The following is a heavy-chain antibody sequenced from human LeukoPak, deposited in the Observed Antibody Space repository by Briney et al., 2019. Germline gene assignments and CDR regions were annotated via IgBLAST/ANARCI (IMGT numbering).Heavy chain of an antibody. V-gene: IGHV3-21*01. D-gene: IGHD2-15*01. J-gene: IGHJ4*02. CDR1: GFTFSSYS. CDR3: ARDKGGPIGGRGYFDY. Sequence: PGGSLRLSCAASGFTFSSYSMNWVRQAPGKGLEWVSSISSSSSYIYYADSVKGRFTISRDNAKNSLYLQMNSLRAEDTAVYYCARDKGGPIGGRGYFDYWGQGTLVTVSS. CDR2: ISSSSSYI.